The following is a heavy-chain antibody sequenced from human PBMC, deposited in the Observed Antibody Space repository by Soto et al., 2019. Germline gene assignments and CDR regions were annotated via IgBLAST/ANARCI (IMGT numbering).Heavy chain of an antibody. D-gene: IGHD5-12*01. CDR2: IYPGDSDT. Sequence: EVQLVQSGAEVKKPGESLKISCKGSGYSFTSYWIGWVRQMPGKGLEWMGIIYPGDSDTRYSPFFQGQVTISADKSIGTASLPGSSLKASDTAMYYCARLGGYDYGANWFDPWGQGTLVTVSS. CDR3: ARLGGYDYGANWFDP. CDR1: GYSFTSYW. V-gene: IGHV5-51*01. J-gene: IGHJ5*02.